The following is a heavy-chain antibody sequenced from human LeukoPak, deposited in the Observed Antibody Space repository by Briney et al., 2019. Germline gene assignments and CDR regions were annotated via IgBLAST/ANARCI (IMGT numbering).Heavy chain of an antibody. J-gene: IGHJ5*02. V-gene: IGHV4-34*01. D-gene: IGHD6-6*01. CDR3: ARVCSSSSGGFWFDP. Sequence: KASETLSLTCAVYGGSFSGYYWSWIRQPPGKGLEWIGEINHSGSTNYNPSLKSRVTISVDTSKNQFSLKLSSVTAADTAVYYCARVCSSSSGGFWFDPWGQGTLVTVSS. CDR1: GGSFSGYY. CDR2: INHSGST.